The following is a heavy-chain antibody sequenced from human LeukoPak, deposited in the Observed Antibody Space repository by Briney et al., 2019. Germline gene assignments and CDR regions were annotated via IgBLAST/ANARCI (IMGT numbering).Heavy chain of an antibody. CDR3: TTNPYDKSGYHI. CDR1: GLTFTKAW. V-gene: IGHV3-15*01. CDR2: IKSNTDGGTT. J-gene: IGHJ3*02. D-gene: IGHD3-22*01. Sequence: GGSLRLSCAASGLTFTKAWMTWVRQAPGEGLEWVGRIKSNTDGGTTDYAAPVKGRFTISRDDSKNTLYLQMNSLKTEDTAVYYCTTNPYDKSGYHIWGQGTMVTVSS.